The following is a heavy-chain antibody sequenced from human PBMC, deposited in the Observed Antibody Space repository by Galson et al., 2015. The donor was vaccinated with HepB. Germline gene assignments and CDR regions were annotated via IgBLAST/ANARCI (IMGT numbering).Heavy chain of an antibody. CDR2: IVPLFGVR. V-gene: IGHV1-69*04. CDR3: ARAPLDYYDSSGYNGNDGFDV. D-gene: IGHD3-22*01. CDR1: GDTFRNYG. J-gene: IGHJ3*01. Sequence: SVKVSCKASGDTFRNYGINWMRQAPGQGLEWMGRIVPLFGVRNYAQVFQGRVTVTADKSTSTAYMELTGLRSEDTAVYYCARAPLDYYDSSGYNGNDGFDVWGQGTTVTVSS.